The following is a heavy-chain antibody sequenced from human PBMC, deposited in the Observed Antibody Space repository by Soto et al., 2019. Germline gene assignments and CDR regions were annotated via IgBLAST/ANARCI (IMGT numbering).Heavy chain of an antibody. CDR3: AKDVEGGSLFRGAFDY. J-gene: IGHJ4*02. Sequence: PGGSLRLSCVASRFTFTSYAMSWVRQAPGKRLEWVAAISASGGATIHADSVKGRLTISRDNSKNTLYLQMNSLRAEDTAVYYCAKDVEGGSLFRGAFDYWGQGTQVTVSS. D-gene: IGHD1-26*01. CDR1: RFTFTSYA. V-gene: IGHV3-23*01. CDR2: ISASGGAT.